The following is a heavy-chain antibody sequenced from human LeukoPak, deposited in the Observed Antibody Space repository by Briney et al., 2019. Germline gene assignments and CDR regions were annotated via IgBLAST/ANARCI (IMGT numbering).Heavy chain of an antibody. CDR3: ARDYYYGGWFDP. V-gene: IGHV4-31*03. D-gene: IGHD3-10*01. Sequence: SETLSLTCTVSGGPISSGGYYWSWIRQHPGKGLEWIGYIYYSGSTYYNPSLKSRVTISVDTSKNQFSLKLSSVTAADTAVYYYARDYYYGGWFDPWGQGTLVTVSS. J-gene: IGHJ5*02. CDR2: IYYSGST. CDR1: GGPISSGGYY.